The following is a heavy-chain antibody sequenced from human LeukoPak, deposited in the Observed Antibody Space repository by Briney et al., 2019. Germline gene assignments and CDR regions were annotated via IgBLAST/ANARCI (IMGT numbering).Heavy chain of an antibody. J-gene: IGHJ4*02. Sequence: SETLSLTCTVSGYSISSGYYWGWIRQPPGKGLEWIGSIYHSGSTYYNPSLKSRVTISVDKSKNQFSLKLSSVIAADTAVYYCARDAYGTFPLWGQGTLVTVSS. CDR1: GYSISSGYY. D-gene: IGHD3-9*01. V-gene: IGHV4-38-2*02. CDR3: ARDAYGTFPL. CDR2: IYHSGST.